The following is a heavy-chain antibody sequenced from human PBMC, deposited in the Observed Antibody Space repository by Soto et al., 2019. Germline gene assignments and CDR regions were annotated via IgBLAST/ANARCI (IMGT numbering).Heavy chain of an antibody. J-gene: IGHJ4*02. D-gene: IGHD6-13*01. CDR3: ARKGGRRVGAAAGRGLVY. Sequence: QVQLQQWGAGLLKPSETLSLTCAVYGGSFSGYYWSWIRQPPGKGLEWIGEINHSGSTNYNPSLKSRVTISVDTSKNQFSLKLSSVTAADTAVYYCARKGGRRVGAAAGRGLVYWGQGTLVTVSS. V-gene: IGHV4-34*01. CDR2: INHSGST. CDR1: GGSFSGYY.